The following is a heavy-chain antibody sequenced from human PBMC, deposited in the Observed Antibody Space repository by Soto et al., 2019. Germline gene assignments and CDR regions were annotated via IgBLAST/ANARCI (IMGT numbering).Heavy chain of an antibody. CDR3: AKAAVYNDGLWLMDH. Sequence: GGSLRLSCTASGLPHSSFAMMWVRQAPGKGLERVSGIYGSGRGIEYADSVKGRFTISRDNPKNTVYLQMTDLRADDTAVYYCAKAAVYNDGLWLMDHWGRGTQVTVSS. D-gene: IGHD2-21*01. V-gene: IGHV3-23*05. CDR2: IYGSGRGI. CDR1: GLPHSSFA. J-gene: IGHJ4*02.